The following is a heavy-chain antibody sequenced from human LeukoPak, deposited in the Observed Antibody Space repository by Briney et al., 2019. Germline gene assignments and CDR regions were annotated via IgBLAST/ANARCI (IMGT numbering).Heavy chain of an antibody. CDR1: GYTFTGYY. Sequence: GASVKVSCKASGYTFTGYYMHWVRQTPGQGLEWMGWINPNSGGTNYAQKFQGRVTMTRDTSISTAYMELSRLRSDDTAVYYCAREDSAAGTVFDYWGKGTLVTVSS. CDR3: AREDSAAGTVFDY. D-gene: IGHD6-13*01. J-gene: IGHJ4*02. CDR2: INPNSGGT. V-gene: IGHV1-2*02.